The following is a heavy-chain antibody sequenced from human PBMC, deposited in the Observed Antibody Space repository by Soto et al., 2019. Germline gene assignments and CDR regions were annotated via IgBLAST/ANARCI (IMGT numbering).Heavy chain of an antibody. D-gene: IGHD3-3*01. CDR3: ARHKGVEWLFTSEYYYYMDV. J-gene: IGHJ6*03. CDR2: IYPGDSDT. Sequence: GESLKISCKGSGYSFTSYWIGWVRQMPGKGLEWMGIIYPGDSDTRYSPSFQGQVTISADKSISTAYLQWSSLKASDTAMYYCARHKGVEWLFTSEYYYYMDVWGKGTTVTVSS. CDR1: GYSFTSYW. V-gene: IGHV5-51*01.